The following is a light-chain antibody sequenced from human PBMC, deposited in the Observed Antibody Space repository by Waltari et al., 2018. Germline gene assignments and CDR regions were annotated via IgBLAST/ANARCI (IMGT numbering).Light chain of an antibody. CDR3: SSSTSITTPYV. CDR1: SSDVGGYNY. Sequence: QSALTQPASVSGSPGQSNTIPCTGTSSDVGGYNYVPWYQHHPGKAPKLMIYEVSHRPSGVSNRFSGSKSGNTASLTISGLQAEDEADYYCSSSTSITTPYVFGTGTKVTVL. J-gene: IGLJ1*01. V-gene: IGLV2-14*01. CDR2: EVS.